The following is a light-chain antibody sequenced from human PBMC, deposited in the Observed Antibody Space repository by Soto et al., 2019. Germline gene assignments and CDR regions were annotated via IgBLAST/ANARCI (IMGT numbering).Light chain of an antibody. CDR2: DVS. CDR1: QSVSSY. V-gene: IGKV3-11*01. J-gene: IGKJ5*01. Sequence: ETVLTQSPDTLSLSPGERATLSCRASQSVSSYLAWYQQKPGQPPRLLIYDVSTRAAGIPARFSGSVSGTDCTLTITSLEKEDCSVYSGQQRSDWTITFGQGTRLEIK. CDR3: QQRSDWTIT.